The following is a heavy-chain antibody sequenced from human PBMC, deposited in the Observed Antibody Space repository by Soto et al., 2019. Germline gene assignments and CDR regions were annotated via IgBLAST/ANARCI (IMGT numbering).Heavy chain of an antibody. CDR2: IIPMFGTA. CDR1: GGTFSSYA. CDR3: ARHSSSTNYYYYGMDV. D-gene: IGHD6-6*01. Sequence: SVKVSCKASGGTFSSYAISWVRQAPGQGLEWIGGIIPMFGTADYAQRFQGRVTITADESTSPAYMELSSLRSEDTAVYYCARHSSSTNYYYYGMDVWGQGTTVTVSS. V-gene: IGHV1-69*13. J-gene: IGHJ6*02.